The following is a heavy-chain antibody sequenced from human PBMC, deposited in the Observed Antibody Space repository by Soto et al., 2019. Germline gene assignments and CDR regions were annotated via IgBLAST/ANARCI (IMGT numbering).Heavy chain of an antibody. CDR1: GYSFTSYW. CDR3: ARGVPAAMEHDGMDV. J-gene: IGHJ6*02. Sequence: PGESLKISCKGSGYSFTSYWIGWVRQMPGKGLEWMGIIYPGDSDTRYSPSFQGQVTISADKSISTAYLQWSSLKASDTAMYYCARGVPAAMEHDGMDVWGQRTTVTVS. D-gene: IGHD2-2*01. V-gene: IGHV5-51*01. CDR2: IYPGDSDT.